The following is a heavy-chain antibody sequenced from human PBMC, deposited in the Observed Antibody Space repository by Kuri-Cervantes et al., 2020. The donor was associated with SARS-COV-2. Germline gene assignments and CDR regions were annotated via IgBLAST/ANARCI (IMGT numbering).Heavy chain of an antibody. D-gene: IGHD6-13*01. J-gene: IGHJ6*02. CDR1: GLTFSNYG. Sequence: VGSLRLSSPASGLTFSNYGMHWVPQAPGKGLEWVAFVRYDGGEKHYADSVKGRFAISRDNAKNTLYLQMNSLRAEGTAVYYCTRVYGSSWYSSQKYYYYGMDVWGQGTTVTVSS. V-gene: IGHV3-30*02. CDR2: VRYDGGEK. CDR3: TRVYGSSWYSSQKYYYYGMDV.